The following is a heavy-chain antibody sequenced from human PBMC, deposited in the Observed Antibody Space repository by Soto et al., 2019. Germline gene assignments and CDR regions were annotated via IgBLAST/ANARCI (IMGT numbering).Heavy chain of an antibody. CDR1: GYTFTGHY. J-gene: IGHJ4*02. V-gene: IGHV1-2*02. CDR2: IGPESGAT. CDR3: GRGRSGQIVVFY. Sequence: ASVKVSCKASGYTFTGHYIHWVRQAPEQGPEWMGEIGPESGATRYAQKFQGRVTMTRDMSITTVYMELNNLSPDDTAVYYCGRGRSGQIVVFYWGQGAPVTVSS. D-gene: IGHD5-12*01.